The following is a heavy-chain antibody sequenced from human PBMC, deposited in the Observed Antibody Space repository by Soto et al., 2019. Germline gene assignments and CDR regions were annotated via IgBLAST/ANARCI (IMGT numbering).Heavy chain of an antibody. D-gene: IGHD7-27*01. J-gene: IGHJ6*02. V-gene: IGHV4-61*01. Sequence: PSLTCTVSGGSVSSGSYYWSWIRQPPGKGLEWIGYIYYSGSTNYNPSLKSRVTISVDTSKNQFSLKLSSVTAADTAVYYCARAGDYGMDVWGQGTTVTVSS. CDR1: GGSVSSGSYY. CDR3: ARAGDYGMDV. CDR2: IYYSGST.